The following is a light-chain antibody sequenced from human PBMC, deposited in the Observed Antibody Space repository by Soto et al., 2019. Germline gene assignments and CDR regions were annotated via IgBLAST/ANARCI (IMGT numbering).Light chain of an antibody. CDR1: QSVSSCS. Sequence: EIVLTQSPATLSLSPGERATLSCRASQSVSSCSLAWYQQKPGQAPRLLIHGAFSRATGIPDRFSGSGSGADFSLTISRLEPEGVAVYYCQQYGSSPTFGQGTKLEIK. CDR2: GAF. CDR3: QQYGSSPT. J-gene: IGKJ2*01. V-gene: IGKV3-20*01.